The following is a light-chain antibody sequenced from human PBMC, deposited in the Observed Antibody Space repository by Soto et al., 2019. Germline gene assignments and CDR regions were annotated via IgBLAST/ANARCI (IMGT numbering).Light chain of an antibody. V-gene: IGLV2-8*01. CDR2: EVS. CDR3: SSYAGSDNFV. J-gene: IGLJ2*01. Sequence: QSALTQPPSASGSPGQSVTISCTGTCSDVGGYNYVSWYQQHPGKAPKLMIYEVSKRPSGVPDRFSGSKSGNTASLTVSGLQAEDEADYYCSSYAGSDNFVFGGGTKLTVL. CDR1: CSDVGGYNY.